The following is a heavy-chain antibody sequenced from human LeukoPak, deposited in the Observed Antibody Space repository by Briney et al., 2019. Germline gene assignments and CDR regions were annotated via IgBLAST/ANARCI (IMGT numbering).Heavy chain of an antibody. CDR2: IIPIFGTA. CDR1: GGTFSSYA. Sequence: SVKVSCKASGGTFSSYAISWVRQAPGQGLEWMGGIIPIFGTANYAQKFQGRVTITADESTSTAYMELCSLRSEDTAVYYCARDGYGGNSFDYWGQGTLVTVSS. J-gene: IGHJ4*02. V-gene: IGHV1-69*01. CDR3: ARDGYGGNSFDY. D-gene: IGHD4-23*01.